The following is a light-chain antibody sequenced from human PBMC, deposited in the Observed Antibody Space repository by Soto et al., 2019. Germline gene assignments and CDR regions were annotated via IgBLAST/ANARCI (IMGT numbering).Light chain of an antibody. CDR1: QSVSSD. V-gene: IGKV3-15*01. CDR2: GAS. Sequence: EVAVTQSPSTLSVLPMDTATLSCRASQSVSSDLAWYQQKPGQPPRLLIYGASTRATGIPARFSGSGSGTEFTLTISSLQSEDFAVYYCQQYNNWLYTFGQGTKVDIK. CDR3: QQYNNWLYT. J-gene: IGKJ2*01.